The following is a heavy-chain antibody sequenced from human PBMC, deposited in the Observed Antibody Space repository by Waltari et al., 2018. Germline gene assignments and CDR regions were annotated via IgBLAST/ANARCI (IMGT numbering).Heavy chain of an antibody. J-gene: IGHJ5*02. Sequence: EVQLVESGGGLVQPGGSLRLSCAASGFTFRNYWMHWVRQAPGRGVVWVSRINSDGSTAVYADSVRGRFTISRDNTKNTLYLQMNSLRAEDTAVYYCAKSDWFDPWGQGTLVTVSS. CDR3: AKSDWFDP. CDR2: INSDGSTA. V-gene: IGHV3-74*01. CDR1: GFTFRNYW.